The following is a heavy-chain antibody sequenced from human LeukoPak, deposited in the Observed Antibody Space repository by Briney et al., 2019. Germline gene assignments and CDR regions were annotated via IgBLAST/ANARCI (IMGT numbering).Heavy chain of an antibody. Sequence: PGGSLRLSCTGSGFNFNMFAMNCVRRAPGEGLEWVSGLSRGGGTTNYADSVKGRFTISRDKSKNMVFLQMNSLRPEDTAVYYCAKEQRIRHCSEGVCMEEYYFDYWSQGSLVTVSS. CDR3: AKEQRIRHCSEGVCMEEYYFDY. J-gene: IGHJ4*02. V-gene: IGHV3-23*01. CDR1: GFNFNMFA. CDR2: LSRGGGTT. D-gene: IGHD2-8*01.